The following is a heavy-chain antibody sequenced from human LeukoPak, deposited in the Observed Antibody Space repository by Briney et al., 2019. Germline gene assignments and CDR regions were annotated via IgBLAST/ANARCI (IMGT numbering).Heavy chain of an antibody. CDR3: ARGPRPRWWLVGYYFDY. V-gene: IGHV1-18*01. CDR2: ISAYNGNT. Sequence: GASVKVSCKASGYTFTSYVISWVRQAPGQGLEWMAWISAYNGNTNYAQKLQGTVTMTTDTSTSTAYMELRSLRSDDTAVYYCARGPRPRWWLVGYYFDYWGQGTLVTVSS. J-gene: IGHJ4*02. CDR1: GYTFTSYV. D-gene: IGHD6-19*01.